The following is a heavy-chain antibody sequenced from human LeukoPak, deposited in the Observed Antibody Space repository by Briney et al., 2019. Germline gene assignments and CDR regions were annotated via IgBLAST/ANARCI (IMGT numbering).Heavy chain of an antibody. CDR1: GFTFSSSA. D-gene: IGHD3-3*01. Sequence: GGSLRLSCAASGFTFSSSAMSWVRQAPGKGLEWVSSISGSGSGGSTYYADSVKGRFTISRDNSKNTLYLQMNSLRAEDTAVYYCAKGARSKVFGVVMSVGYYNYMDVWGKGTTVKVSS. CDR3: AKGARSKVFGVVMSVGYYNYMDV. J-gene: IGHJ6*03. CDR2: ISGSGSGGST. V-gene: IGHV3-23*01.